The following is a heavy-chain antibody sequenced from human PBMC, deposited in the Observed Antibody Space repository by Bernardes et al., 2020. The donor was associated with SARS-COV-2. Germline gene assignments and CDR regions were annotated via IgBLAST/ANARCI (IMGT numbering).Heavy chain of an antibody. CDR2: INHRGST. J-gene: IGHJ4*02. CDR1: GGSFSGYY. CDR3: ASNYSGPYYFDY. D-gene: IGHD2-15*01. V-gene: IGHV4-34*01. Sequence: SETLSLTCAVYGGSFSGYYWSWIRQPPGKGLEWIGEINHRGSTNYNPSLKSRVTISVDTSKNQFSLNLNSVTAADTAVYYCASNYSGPYYFDYWGQGSLVTVSS.